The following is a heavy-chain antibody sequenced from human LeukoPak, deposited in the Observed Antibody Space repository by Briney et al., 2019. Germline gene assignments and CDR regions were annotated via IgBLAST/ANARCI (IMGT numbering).Heavy chain of an antibody. V-gene: IGHV3-30*18. CDR3: AKSYYYDSSGDHFFDY. CDR1: GFTFTKYW. CDR2: ISYDGSNK. D-gene: IGHD3-22*01. Sequence: GDSLRLSCAASGFTFTKYWMTWVRQAPGKGLEWVAVISYDGSNKYYADSVKGRFTFSRDNSKNTLYVQMNSLRAEDTAVYYRAKSYYYDSSGDHFFDYWGPGTLVT. J-gene: IGHJ4*01.